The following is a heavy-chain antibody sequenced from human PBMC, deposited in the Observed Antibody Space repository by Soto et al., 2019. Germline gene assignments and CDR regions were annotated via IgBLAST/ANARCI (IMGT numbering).Heavy chain of an antibody. V-gene: IGHV3-11*01. CDR2: ISSSGSTI. D-gene: IGHD6-13*01. CDR1: GFTFSDYF. Sequence: QVQLEGSGGGLVKPGGSLRLSCAASGFTFSDYFMTWIRQAPGKGLEWIAYISSSGSTIYYADSVKGRFTLSRDNAKNSLYLQMNSLRAEDTAVYYCARVGYSSSWYVTFAFDYWGQGTLVTVSS. CDR3: ARVGYSSSWYVTFAFDY. J-gene: IGHJ4*02.